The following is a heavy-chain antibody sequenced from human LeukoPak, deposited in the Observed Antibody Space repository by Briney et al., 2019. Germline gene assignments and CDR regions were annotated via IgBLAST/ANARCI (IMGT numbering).Heavy chain of an antibody. V-gene: IGHV1-69*04. Sequence: SVTVSCKASGGTFSSYTISWVRQAPGQGLEWMGRIIPILGIANYAQKFQGRVTITADKSTSTAYMELSSLRSEDTAVYYCARDNTYYDFWSGYFDAFDIWGQGTMVTVSS. CDR3: ARDNTYYDFWSGYFDAFDI. CDR2: IIPILGIA. CDR1: GGTFSSYT. J-gene: IGHJ3*02. D-gene: IGHD3-3*01.